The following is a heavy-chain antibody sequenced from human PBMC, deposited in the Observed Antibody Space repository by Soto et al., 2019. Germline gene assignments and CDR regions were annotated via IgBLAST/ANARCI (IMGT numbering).Heavy chain of an antibody. CDR2: IKSKTDGGTT. CDR3: TTAPDDYGDYLNDY. V-gene: IGHV3-15*01. J-gene: IGHJ4*02. D-gene: IGHD4-17*01. Sequence: GGSLRLSCAASGFTFSNAWMSWVRQAPGKGLEWVGRIKSKTDGGTTDYAAPVKGRFTISRDDSKNTLYLQMNSLKTEDTAVYYCTTAPDDYGDYLNDYWGQGTLVTAPQ. CDR1: GFTFSNAW.